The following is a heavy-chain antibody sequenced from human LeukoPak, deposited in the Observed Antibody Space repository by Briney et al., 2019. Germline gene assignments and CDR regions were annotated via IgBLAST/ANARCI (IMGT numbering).Heavy chain of an antibody. D-gene: IGHD6-19*01. J-gene: IGHJ4*02. V-gene: IGHV3-9*03. Sequence: PGRSLRLSCAASGFTFDDYAMHWVRQAPGKGLEWVSGISWNSGSIAYADSVKGRFTISRDNAKNSLFLQMNSLRAEDMAFYYCAKAPSYSTGWYYFDYWGQGTLVTVSS. CDR1: GFTFDDYA. CDR2: ISWNSGSI. CDR3: AKAPSYSTGWYYFDY.